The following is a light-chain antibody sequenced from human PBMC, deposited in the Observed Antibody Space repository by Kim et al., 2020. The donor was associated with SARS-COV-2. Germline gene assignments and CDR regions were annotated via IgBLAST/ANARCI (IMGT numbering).Light chain of an antibody. CDR3: QQYGSSPWT. Sequence: APGERATLSCRASQSVSSSYLAWNQQKPGQAPRLLIYGASSRATGIPDRFSGSGSGTDFTLTISRLEPEDFAVYYCQQYGSSPWTFGQGTKVDIK. CDR2: GAS. CDR1: QSVSSSY. V-gene: IGKV3-20*01. J-gene: IGKJ1*01.